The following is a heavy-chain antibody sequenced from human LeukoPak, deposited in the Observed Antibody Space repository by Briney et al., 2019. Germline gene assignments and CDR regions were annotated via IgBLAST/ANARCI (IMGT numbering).Heavy chain of an antibody. Sequence: PGGSLRLSCAASGFTFSSYGMHWVRQAPGKGLEWVAVISYDGSNKYYADSVKGRFTISRDNSKNTLYLQMNSLRAEDTAVYYCAKEGPTVTLLSYFDYWGQGTLVTVSS. J-gene: IGHJ4*02. D-gene: IGHD4-17*01. CDR2: ISYDGSNK. CDR1: GFTFSSYG. CDR3: AKEGPTVTLLSYFDY. V-gene: IGHV3-30*18.